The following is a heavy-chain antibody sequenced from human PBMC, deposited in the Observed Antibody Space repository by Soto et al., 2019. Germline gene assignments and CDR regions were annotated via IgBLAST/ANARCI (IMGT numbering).Heavy chain of an antibody. CDR2: ISGSGGST. J-gene: IGHJ4*02. CDR1: GFTFISYA. Sequence: PGGSLRLSCAASGFTFISYAMSWVRQAPGKGLEWVSAISGSGGSTYYADSVKGRFTISRDNSKNTLYLQMNSLRAEDTAVYYCAKDFHDSSGFDYWGQGTLVTVSS. CDR3: AKDFHDSSGFDY. D-gene: IGHD3-22*01. V-gene: IGHV3-23*01.